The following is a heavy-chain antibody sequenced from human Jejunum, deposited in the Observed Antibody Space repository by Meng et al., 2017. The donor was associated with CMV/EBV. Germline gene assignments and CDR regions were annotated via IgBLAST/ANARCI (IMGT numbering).Heavy chain of an antibody. CDR3: ARAPFNYYDSSAYPPDS. V-gene: IGHV4-39*07. Sequence: SNSDYYWGWVRQPPGKGLEWIASIYYSGSTYYNASLKSRVTISVDTSKNQFSLKLSSVTAADTALYYCARAPFNYYDSSAYPPDSWGQGTLVTVSS. D-gene: IGHD3-22*01. J-gene: IGHJ4*02. CDR2: IYYSGST. CDR1: SNSDYY.